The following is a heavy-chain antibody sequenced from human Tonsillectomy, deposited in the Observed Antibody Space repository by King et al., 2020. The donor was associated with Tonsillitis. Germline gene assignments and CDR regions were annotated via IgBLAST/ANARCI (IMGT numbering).Heavy chain of an antibody. Sequence: EVQLVESGGGLVQPGGSLRLSCAASGFSFRSYDMHWVRQPAGKGLEWVSVIDSAGKTYYTGAVKGRFTISRENAKNSLYLQMHSLRAGDTAVYYCGRERYSSGWYGDFDWGQGTLVTVSS. CDR1: GFSFRSYD. CDR2: IDSAGKT. D-gene: IGHD6-19*01. V-gene: IGHV3-13*04. CDR3: GRERYSSGWYGDFD. J-gene: IGHJ4*02.